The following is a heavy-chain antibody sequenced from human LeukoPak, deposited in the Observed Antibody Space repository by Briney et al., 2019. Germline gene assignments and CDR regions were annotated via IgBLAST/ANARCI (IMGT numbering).Heavy chain of an antibody. D-gene: IGHD2-2*01. Sequence: SETLSLTCAVYGGSFSGYYWSWIRQPPGKGLEWIGEINHSGSTNYNPSLKSRVTISVDTSKNQFSLKLSSVTAADTAVYYCARAFCRTSCYGGSYYYYGMDVWGQGTTVTVSS. J-gene: IGHJ6*02. V-gene: IGHV4-34*01. CDR3: ARAFCRTSCYGGSYYYYGMDV. CDR1: GGSFSGYY. CDR2: INHSGST.